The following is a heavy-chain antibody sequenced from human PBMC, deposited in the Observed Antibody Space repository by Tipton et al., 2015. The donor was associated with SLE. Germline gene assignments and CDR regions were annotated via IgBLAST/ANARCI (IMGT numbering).Heavy chain of an antibody. J-gene: IGHJ4*02. Sequence: TLSLTCTVSGGSISSYYWSWIRQPPGKGLEWIGYIYYSGSTNYNPSLKSRVTISVDTSKNQFSLKLSSVTAADTAVYYCARAQNDYGSGSYPDYWGQGTLVTVSS. CDR1: GGSISSYY. CDR3: ARAQNDYGSGSYPDY. D-gene: IGHD3-10*01. V-gene: IGHV4-59*01. CDR2: IYYSGST.